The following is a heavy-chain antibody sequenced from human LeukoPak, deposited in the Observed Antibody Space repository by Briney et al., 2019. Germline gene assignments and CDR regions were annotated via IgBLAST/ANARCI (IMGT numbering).Heavy chain of an antibody. Sequence: GGSLRLSCAPSGFTFSSYGMHWVRQAPGKGREWVAFIRNEGRKKNYAESVKGRFTISRDNSKKTQYMQMNSLRAEDSAVYYCAKGPDDLCRVVVPAVVAASHYKFVYWGQGTLVTVSS. CDR1: GFTFSSYG. J-gene: IGHJ4*02. V-gene: IGHV3-30*02. D-gene: IGHD2-2*01. CDR3: AKGPDDLCRVVVPAVVAASHYKFVY. CDR2: IRNEGRKK.